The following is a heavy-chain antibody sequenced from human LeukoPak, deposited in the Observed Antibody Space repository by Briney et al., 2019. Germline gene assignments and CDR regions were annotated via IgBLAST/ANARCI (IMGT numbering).Heavy chain of an antibody. CDR3: AKARYPGTVSHTFDY. D-gene: IGHD2-8*02. V-gene: IGHV3-23*01. Sequence: GGSLRLSCAASGFTFNSYAMSWVRQAPGKGLGWVSSISGGGGSTYYADSVKGRFTISRDNSKNTLFLQMNSLRADDTAVYYCAKARYPGTVSHTFDYWGPGTLVTVSS. CDR2: ISGGGGST. J-gene: IGHJ4*02. CDR1: GFTFNSYA.